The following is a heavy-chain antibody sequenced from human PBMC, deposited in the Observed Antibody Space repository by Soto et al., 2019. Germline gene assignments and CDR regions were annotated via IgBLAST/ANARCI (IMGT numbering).Heavy chain of an antibody. CDR3: ARVGSSGWMNYFDC. J-gene: IGHJ4*02. CDR1: GFTVSTNY. Sequence: WGSLRLSCAASGFTVSTNYMTWVRQAPGKGLEWVSVMYTGGRTYYADSVNGRFTISRDNSKNTVYLQMNSLRADDTAVYYCARVGSSGWMNYFDCWGQGTLVTVSS. CDR2: MYTGGRT. D-gene: IGHD6-19*01. V-gene: IGHV3-53*01.